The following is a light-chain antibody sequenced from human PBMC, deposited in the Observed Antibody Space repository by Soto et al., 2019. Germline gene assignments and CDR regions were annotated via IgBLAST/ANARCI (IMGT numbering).Light chain of an antibody. Sequence: ERVMTQSPATLSVSPGERATLSCRASQSVGSNLAWYQQKPGQAPRLLIFGASSRATGIPDRFSGSRSGPDFTLTISSLQPEDFATYYCQQCYSSPPIFGGGTKVDIK. CDR3: QQCYSSPPI. V-gene: IGKV3D-15*01. CDR2: GAS. CDR1: QSVGSN. J-gene: IGKJ4*01.